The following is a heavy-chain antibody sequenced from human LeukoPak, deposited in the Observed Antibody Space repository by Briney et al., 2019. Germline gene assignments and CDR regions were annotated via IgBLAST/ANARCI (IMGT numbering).Heavy chain of an antibody. CDR3: ARDVQNYYYYYMDV. Sequence: SETLSLTCTVSGCSISSYYWSWIRQPPGKGLEWIGYIYYSGSTNYNPSLKSRVTITVDTSKNQFSLNLSSVTAADTAVSYCARDVQNYYYYYMDVWGKGTTVTVSS. V-gene: IGHV4-59*01. CDR1: GCSISSYY. J-gene: IGHJ6*03. CDR2: IYYSGST.